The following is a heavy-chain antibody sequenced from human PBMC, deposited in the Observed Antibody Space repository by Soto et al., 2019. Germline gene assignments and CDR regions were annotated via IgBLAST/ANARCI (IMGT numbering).Heavy chain of an antibody. J-gene: IGHJ1*01. CDR3: ERNSTNFYRYQFAS. CDR2: ISGSGGAT. Sequence: PGGSLRLSCSTSGFTLKDCAISWVRQAPGKGLEWVSGISGSGGATYYTDSVEGRFTISKAFSKNTVSLQMTGLRVDDKAVYYCERNSTNFYRYQFASWGQGSMVTVSS. D-gene: IGHD2-8*01. CDR1: GFTLKDCA. V-gene: IGHV3-23*01.